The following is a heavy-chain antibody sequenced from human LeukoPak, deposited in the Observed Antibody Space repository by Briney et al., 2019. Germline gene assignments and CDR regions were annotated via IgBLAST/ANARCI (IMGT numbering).Heavy chain of an antibody. CDR3: ARNSLGLSY. CDR1: GYAFTGYY. CDR2: INPNSGGT. D-gene: IGHD5/OR15-5a*01. V-gene: IGHV1-2*02. J-gene: IGHJ4*02. Sequence: ASVKVSCKASGYAFTGYYMHWVRQAPGQGLEWMGWINPNSGGTNYAQKFQGRVTMTRDTSISTAYMELSRMTSDDTAIYYCARNSLGLSYWGQGTLVTVPS.